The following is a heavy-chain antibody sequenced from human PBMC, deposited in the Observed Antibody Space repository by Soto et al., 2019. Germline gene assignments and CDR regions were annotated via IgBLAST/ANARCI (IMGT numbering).Heavy chain of an antibody. J-gene: IGHJ4*02. V-gene: IGHV3-23*01. CDR3: AKFKGGTPGYCTTTSCPEDY. Sequence: EVQLLESGGGLVQPGGSLRLSCAGTGVTFSNYAMSWVRQAPGKGLEWVSAISGSGGYTYYADPVKGRFTISRANSNDTPYLQRNSRRAEDTAVYYCAKFKGGTPGYCTTTSCPEDYWGQGTLVTVSS. CDR1: GVTFSNYA. CDR2: ISGSGGYT. D-gene: IGHD2-2*01.